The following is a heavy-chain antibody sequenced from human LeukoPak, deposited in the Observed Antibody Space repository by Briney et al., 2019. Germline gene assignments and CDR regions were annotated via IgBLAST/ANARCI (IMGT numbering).Heavy chain of an antibody. J-gene: IGHJ4*02. CDR2: IWYDGNNK. D-gene: IGHD4-17*01. V-gene: IGHV3-33*01. CDR3: AREQSPTVTTRRGGPYYFDY. Sequence: GGSLRLSCAASGFTFSSYGMHRVRQAPGKGLEWVAVIWYDGNNKYYVDSVQGRYTISRDNSKNTLFLQMNSLRAEDTAVYYCAREQSPTVTTRRGGPYYFDYWGQGALVTASS. CDR1: GFTFSSYG.